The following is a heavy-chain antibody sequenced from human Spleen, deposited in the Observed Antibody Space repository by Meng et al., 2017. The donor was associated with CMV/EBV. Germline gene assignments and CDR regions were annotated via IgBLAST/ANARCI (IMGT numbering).Heavy chain of an antibody. Sequence: ASVKVSCKASGYTFNGYYMHWVRQAPGQGLEWMGWINPDSGGTNYAQKFQGRVTMARDTSISTAYVELRSLRSDDTAVYYCAREAGTGAYFDYWGQGTVVTVSS. D-gene: IGHD7-27*01. J-gene: IGHJ4*02. V-gene: IGHV1-2*02. CDR3: AREAGTGAYFDY. CDR2: INPDSGGT. CDR1: GYTFNGYY.